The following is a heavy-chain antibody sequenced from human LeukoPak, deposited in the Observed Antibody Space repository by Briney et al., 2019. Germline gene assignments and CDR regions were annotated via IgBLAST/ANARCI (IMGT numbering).Heavy chain of an antibody. V-gene: IGHV1-2*02. D-gene: IGHD2-15*01. Sequence: ASVKVSCKASGYTFTGYYMHWVRQAPGQGLEWMGWINPNSGGTNYAQKFQGRVAMTRDTSISTAYMELSRLRSDDTAVYYCARVMPDCSGGSCYDYWGQGTLVTVSS. CDR3: ARVMPDCSGGSCYDY. CDR1: GYTFTGYY. CDR2: INPNSGGT. J-gene: IGHJ4*02.